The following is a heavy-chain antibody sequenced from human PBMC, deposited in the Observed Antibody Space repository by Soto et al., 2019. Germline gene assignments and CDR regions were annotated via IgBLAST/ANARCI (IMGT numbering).Heavy chain of an antibody. D-gene: IGHD2-8*01. CDR1: GFSFTSFA. J-gene: IGHJ6*02. CDR2: IDGSGANT. V-gene: IGHV3-23*01. CDR3: AKSGKYCSNGVCSWASYYGMEV. Sequence: GGSLRLSCAASGFSFTSFAMHWVRQAPGKGLEWVSGIDGSGANTYYADSVKGRFTISRDNFKNTLYLEMRSLRAEDTAVYYCAKSGKYCSNGVCSWASYYGMEVWGQGTTVTVSS.